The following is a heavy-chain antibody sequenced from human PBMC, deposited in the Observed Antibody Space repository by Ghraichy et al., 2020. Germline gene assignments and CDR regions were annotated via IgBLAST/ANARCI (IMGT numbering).Heavy chain of an antibody. CDR2: ISVTGGST. CDR1: GFAFSSYA. CDR3: AQLGWELRRFDN. J-gene: IGHJ4*02. Sequence: GALRLSCAASGFAFSSYAMSWVRQAPGKGLEWVSTISVTGGSTYFADSVKGRFIISRDNSQTTVYLQMNSLRAEDTAVYHCAQLGWELRRFDNWGPGTLVTVSS. V-gene: IGHV3-23*01. D-gene: IGHD1-26*01.